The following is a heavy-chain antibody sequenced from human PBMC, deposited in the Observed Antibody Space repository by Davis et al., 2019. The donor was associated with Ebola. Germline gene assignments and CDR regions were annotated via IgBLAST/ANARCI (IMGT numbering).Heavy chain of an antibody. V-gene: IGHV3-73*01. CDR3: TRHGPGRYYYYGMDV. Sequence: GESLKISCAASGFTFSGSAMHWVRQASGKGLEWVGRIRSKANSYATAYAASVKGRFTISRDDSKNTAYLQMNSLKTEDTAVYYCTRHGPGRYYYYGMDVWGKGTTVTVSS. CDR1: GFTFSGSA. D-gene: IGHD1-14*01. CDR2: IRSKANSYAT. J-gene: IGHJ6*04.